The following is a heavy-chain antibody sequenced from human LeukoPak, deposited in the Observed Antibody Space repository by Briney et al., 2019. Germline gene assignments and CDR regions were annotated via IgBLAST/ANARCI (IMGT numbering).Heavy chain of an antibody. V-gene: IGHV3-23*01. CDR3: AKGGSSGYYYVRYFDY. Sequence: PGGSLRLSCAASGFTFSSYAMSWVRQAPGKGLEWVSAISGSGGSTYYADSVKGRFTISRDNSKNTLYLQMNSLRAEDTAVYYCAKGGSSGYYYVRYFDYWGQGTLVTVSS. CDR1: GFTFSSYA. CDR2: ISGSGGST. J-gene: IGHJ4*02. D-gene: IGHD3-22*01.